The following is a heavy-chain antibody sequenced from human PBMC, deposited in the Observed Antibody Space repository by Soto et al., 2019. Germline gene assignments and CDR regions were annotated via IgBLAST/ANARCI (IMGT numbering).Heavy chain of an antibody. CDR3: AHTGYYDILTGYLYGMDV. CDR1: GFSLSTSGVG. D-gene: IGHD3-9*01. Sequence: QITLKESGPTLVKPTQTLTLTCTFSGFSLSTSGVGVGWIRQPPGKALEWLALIYWDDDKRYSPSLKSRLTITKDTSKNHVVLTMTNMEPVDTATYYCAHTGYYDILTGYLYGMDVWGQGTTVTVSS. J-gene: IGHJ6*02. V-gene: IGHV2-5*02. CDR2: IYWDDDK.